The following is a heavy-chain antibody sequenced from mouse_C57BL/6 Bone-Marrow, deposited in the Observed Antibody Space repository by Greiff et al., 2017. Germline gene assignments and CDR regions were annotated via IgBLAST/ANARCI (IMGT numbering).Heavy chain of an antibody. CDR3: ARLITTVVDWYFDV. D-gene: IGHD1-1*01. Sequence: AASGIDFSRYWMSWVRRAPGKGLEWIGEINPDSSTINYAPSLKDKFIISRDNAKNKLYLQMSKVRSEDTALYYCARLITTVVDWYFDVWGTGTTVTVSS. CDR2: INPDSSTI. J-gene: IGHJ1*03. CDR1: GIDFSRYW. V-gene: IGHV4-1*01.